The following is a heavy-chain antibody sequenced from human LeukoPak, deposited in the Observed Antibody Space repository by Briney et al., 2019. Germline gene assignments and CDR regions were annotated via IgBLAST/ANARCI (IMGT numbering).Heavy chain of an antibody. J-gene: IGHJ3*02. CDR2: IYYSGST. CDR3: ARDSNKNTAFDI. V-gene: IGHV4-59*01. D-gene: IGHD2/OR15-2a*01. CDR1: GGSISSYS. Sequence: PSETLSLACTVSGGSISSYSWTWIRQPPGKGLEWIGYIYYSGSTNYNPSLKSRVTISVDTSKNQFSLKLSFVTAADTAVYYCARDSNKNTAFDIWGQGTMVTVSS.